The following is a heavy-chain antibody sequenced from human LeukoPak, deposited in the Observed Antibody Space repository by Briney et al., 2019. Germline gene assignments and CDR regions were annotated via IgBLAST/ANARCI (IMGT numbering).Heavy chain of an antibody. CDR1: GGSISSSSYY. CDR2: IYYSGST. D-gene: IGHD2-21*01. V-gene: IGHV4-39*07. CDR3: ARAPLVDWFDP. Sequence: SETLSLTCTVSGGSISSSSYYWGWIRQPPGKGLEWIGSIYYSGSTYYNPSLKSRVTISVDTSKNQFSLKLSSVTAADTAVYYCARAPLVDWFDPWGQGTLVAVSS. J-gene: IGHJ5*02.